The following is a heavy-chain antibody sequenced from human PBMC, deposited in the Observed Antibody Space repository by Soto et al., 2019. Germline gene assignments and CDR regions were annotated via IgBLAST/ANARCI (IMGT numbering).Heavy chain of an antibody. D-gene: IGHD2-2*01. J-gene: IGHJ3*02. CDR2: ISGSGGST. CDR1: GFTFSSYA. V-gene: IGHV3-23*01. Sequence: GGSLRLSCAASGFTFSSYAMSWVRQAPGKGLEWVSAISGSGGSTYYADSVKGRFTISRDNSKNTLYLQMNSLRAEDTAVYYCAKVREREEYQLLLDAFDIWGQGTMVTVSS. CDR3: AKVREREEYQLLLDAFDI.